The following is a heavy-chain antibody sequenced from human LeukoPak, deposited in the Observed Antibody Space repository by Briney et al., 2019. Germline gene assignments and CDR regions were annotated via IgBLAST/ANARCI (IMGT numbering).Heavy chain of an antibody. CDR3: ARAQAPYCSSTSCYGPSDYYYMDV. V-gene: IGHV3-7*01. D-gene: IGHD2-2*01. CDR2: IKQDGSEK. Sequence: GGSLRLSCAASGFTFSSYWMSWVRQAPGKGLEWVADIKQDGSEKYYVDSVKGRFTISRDNAKNSLYLQMNSLRAEDTAVYYCARAQAPYCSSTSCYGPSDYYYMDVWGKGTTVTVSS. J-gene: IGHJ6*03. CDR1: GFTFSSYW.